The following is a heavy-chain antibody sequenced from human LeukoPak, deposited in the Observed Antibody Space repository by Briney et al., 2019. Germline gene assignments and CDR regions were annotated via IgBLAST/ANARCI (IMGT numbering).Heavy chain of an antibody. CDR2: ISGSGGST. J-gene: IGHJ5*02. Sequence: PGGSLRLSCAASGFTFSSYAMSWVRQAPGKGLEWVSAISGSGGSTYYADSVKGRFTISRDNSKRTLYLQMNSLRAADTAVYYCANGLEIGLDPWGQGTLVTVSS. CDR1: GFTFSSYA. V-gene: IGHV3-23*01. CDR3: ANGLEIGLDP. D-gene: IGHD1-1*01.